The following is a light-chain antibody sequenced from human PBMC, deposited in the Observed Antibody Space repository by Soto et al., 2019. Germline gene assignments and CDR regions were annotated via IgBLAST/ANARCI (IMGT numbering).Light chain of an antibody. CDR1: QSISSY. CDR3: QQYNSSPLT. J-gene: IGKJ4*01. Sequence: DIQMTQSPSSLSASVGDRVTITCRASQSISSYLNWYQQKPGKAPKLLIYDASSLESGVPSRFSGSGSGAEFTLTISSLQPDDFATYYCQQYNSSPLTFGGGTKVDIK. CDR2: DAS. V-gene: IGKV1-5*01.